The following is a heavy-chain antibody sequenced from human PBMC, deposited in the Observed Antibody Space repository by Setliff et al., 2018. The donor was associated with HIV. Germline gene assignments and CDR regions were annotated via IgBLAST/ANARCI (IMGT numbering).Heavy chain of an antibody. J-gene: IGHJ6*02. CDR3: ARVLGDYYDSLGYYPPTDYYYGRDV. CDR2: ISAYNGNT. D-gene: IGHD3-22*01. CDR1: GYTFTSYD. V-gene: IGHV1-18*01. Sequence: GASVKVSCKASGYTFTSYDISWERQAPGQGLEWMGWISAYNGNTNYAQKLQGRVTMTTETSTSTAYMELRSLRTDDTAVYYCARVLGDYYDSLGYYPPTDYYYGRDVWGQGTTVTVSS.